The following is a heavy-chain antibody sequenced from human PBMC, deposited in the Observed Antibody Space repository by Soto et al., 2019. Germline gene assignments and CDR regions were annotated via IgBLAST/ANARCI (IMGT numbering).Heavy chain of an antibody. CDR2: IYYSGST. Sequence: PSETLSLTCSVSGGSISSSSYYWGWIRQPPGKGLEWIGSIYYSGSTYYNPSLKSRVTISVDTSKNQLSLKLSSVTAADTAVYYCASIWFGELSAYYWGQGTLVTVSS. J-gene: IGHJ4*02. D-gene: IGHD3-10*01. CDR1: GGSISSSSYY. CDR3: ASIWFGELSAYY. V-gene: IGHV4-39*01.